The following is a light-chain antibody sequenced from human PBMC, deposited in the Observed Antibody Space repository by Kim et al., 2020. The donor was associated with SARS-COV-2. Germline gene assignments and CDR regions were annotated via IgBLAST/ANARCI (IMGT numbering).Light chain of an antibody. J-gene: IGKJ2*01. CDR2: AAS. Sequence: IQLTQSPSSLSASVGDRVTITCRASQDISSYLAWYQQKPGKAPKLLIYAASTLQSGVPPRFSGSGSGTDFTLTISSLQPEDFATYYCQQLNSYPPYTFGQGTKLEIK. CDR3: QQLNSYPPYT. CDR1: QDISSY. V-gene: IGKV1-9*01.